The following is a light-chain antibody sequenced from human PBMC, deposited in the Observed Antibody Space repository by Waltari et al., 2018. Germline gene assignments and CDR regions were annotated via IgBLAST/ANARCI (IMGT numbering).Light chain of an antibody. CDR3: QSYDSSLSAVV. J-gene: IGLJ2*01. V-gene: IGLV1-40*01. CDR2: GNR. CDR1: SSNIGAGYD. Sequence: QSVLTQPPSVSGAPGQRVTISCTGSSSNIGAGYDVHWYQQLPGTAPKLLIYGNRNRPPGFPDRFSGSKSGTSASLAITGLQAEDEADYYCQSYDSSLSAVVFGGGTKLTVL.